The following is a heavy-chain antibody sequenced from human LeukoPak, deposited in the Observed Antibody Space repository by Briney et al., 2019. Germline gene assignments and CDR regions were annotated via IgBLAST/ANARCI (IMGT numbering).Heavy chain of an antibody. V-gene: IGHV3-74*01. CDR1: GFTFSDYW. D-gene: IGHD5-24*01. J-gene: IGHJ4*02. Sequence: PGGSLRLSCAASGFTFSDYWMHWVRQVPGKGLVWVSRINVDGSITNYADSVKGRFTISRDDAKNTLYLQMNSLTVDDTAVYYCARGPRDGYNPLAYWGQGTLVTVSS. CDR3: ARGPRDGYNPLAY. CDR2: INVDGSIT.